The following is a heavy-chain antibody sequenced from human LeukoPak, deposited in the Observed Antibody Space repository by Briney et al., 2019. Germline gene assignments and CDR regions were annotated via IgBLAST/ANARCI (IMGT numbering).Heavy chain of an antibody. CDR2: IYYSGST. V-gene: IGHV4-59*08. Sequence: SETLSLTCTVSGGSISSYYWSWIRQPPGKGLEWIGYIYYSGSTNHNPSLKSRVTISVDTSKNQFSLKLSSVTAADTAVYYCAYGSGSYYIPHEYWGQEPWSPSPQ. J-gene: IGHJ4*01. CDR3: AYGSGSYYIPHEY. CDR1: GGSISSYY. D-gene: IGHD3-10*01.